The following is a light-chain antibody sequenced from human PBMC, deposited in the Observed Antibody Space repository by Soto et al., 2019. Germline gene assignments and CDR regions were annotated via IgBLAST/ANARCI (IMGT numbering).Light chain of an antibody. V-gene: IGKV1-33*01. J-gene: IGKJ4*01. Sequence: DIQMTQSPSSLSASVGDRVTITCLASQDISNYLNWYQQKPGKAPKLLIYDASNLETGVPSRFSGSGSGTDFTFTISSLQPEDIATYYCQQYDNLLTFGGGTKVDTK. CDR3: QQYDNLLT. CDR1: QDISNY. CDR2: DAS.